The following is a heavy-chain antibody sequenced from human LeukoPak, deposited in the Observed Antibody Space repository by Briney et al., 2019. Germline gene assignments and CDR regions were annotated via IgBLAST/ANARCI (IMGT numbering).Heavy chain of an antibody. J-gene: IGHJ4*02. V-gene: IGHV3-48*03. CDR2: LSGSGSII. CDR3: ARVRDYGTFDY. CDR1: GFTFSSYE. Sequence: GGSLRLSCAASGFTFSSYEMNWVRQAPGKGLEWVSYLSGSGSIIYYADSVKGRFTISRDNAENSLYLQMNSLRAEDTAVYYCARVRDYGTFDYWGQGTLVTVSS. D-gene: IGHD4/OR15-4a*01.